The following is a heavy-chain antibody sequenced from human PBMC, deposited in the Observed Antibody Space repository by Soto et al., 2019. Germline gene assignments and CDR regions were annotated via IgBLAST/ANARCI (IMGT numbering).Heavy chain of an antibody. CDR2: IKSNSSCGTT. CDR1: GFTFHTSL. CDR3: TKGHLTKYNGEEDH. Sequence: GGSLRLSCAASGFTFHTSLLGWTRQPPVKGLEWVCLIKSNSSCGTTQDAAPVKGIFTISRDDSKNTLYLEMNSLKTEDTAIYYCTKGHLTKYNGEEDHWGQGTMVTVSS. D-gene: IGHD1-20*01. J-gene: IGHJ4*02. V-gene: IGHV3-15*01.